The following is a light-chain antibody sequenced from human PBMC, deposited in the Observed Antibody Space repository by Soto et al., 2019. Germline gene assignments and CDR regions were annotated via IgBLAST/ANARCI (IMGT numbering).Light chain of an antibody. CDR2: DVS. CDR3: SSYTSSSTVV. CDR1: SSDVGGYNY. V-gene: IGLV2-14*01. Sequence: QSVLTQPASVSGSPGQSITISCTGTSSDVGGYNYVSWYQQHPGKAPKLMIYDVSNRPSGVSNRFSCSKSGNTASLTISGLQAEDEADYYCSSYTSSSTVVFGGGTKPTVL. J-gene: IGLJ2*01.